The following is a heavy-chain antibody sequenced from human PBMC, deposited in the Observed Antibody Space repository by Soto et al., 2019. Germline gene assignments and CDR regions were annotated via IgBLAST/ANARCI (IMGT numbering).Heavy chain of an antibody. J-gene: IGHJ4*02. V-gene: IGHV1-69*12. Sequence: QVQLVQSGAEVKKPGSSVKVSCKASGGTFSSYAISWVRQAPGQGLEWMGGIIPIFGTANYAQKFQGRVTITAEEPTSTAYMELSSLRSEDTAVYYCARDSRLLRYFDRFDYWGQGTLVTVSS. CDR2: IIPIFGTA. CDR1: GGTFSSYA. D-gene: IGHD3-9*01. CDR3: ARDSRLLRYFDRFDY.